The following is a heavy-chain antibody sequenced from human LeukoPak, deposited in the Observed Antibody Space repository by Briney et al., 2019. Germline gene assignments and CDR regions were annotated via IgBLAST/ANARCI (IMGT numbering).Heavy chain of an antibody. CDR2: INQDGSTQ. V-gene: IGHV3-7*01. CDR1: GFPFSGYW. Sequence: GGSLRLSCAASGFPFSGYWMDWVRQAPGKGMEWVANINQDGSTQYYAASVKGRFTISRDNAKSALYLQMNILRAEDTAVYYCSRSLDYLGQGALVTVSS. J-gene: IGHJ4*02. CDR3: SRSLDY.